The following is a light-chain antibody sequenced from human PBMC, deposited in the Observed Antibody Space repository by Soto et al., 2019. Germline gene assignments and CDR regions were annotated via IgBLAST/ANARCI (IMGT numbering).Light chain of an antibody. CDR3: PSYDNDLGGYRV. V-gene: IGLV1-40*01. J-gene: IGLJ3*02. CDR2: DNI. CDR1: SSNIGAGYD. Sequence: QSVLAQPPSVSGAPGQRVTISCTGSSSNIGAGYDVFWYQQLPGAVPRLLIYDNIYRPSGVPDRFSGSKSGTSASLAITGLQADDEADYYCPSYDNDLGGYRVSGGGTKVPVL.